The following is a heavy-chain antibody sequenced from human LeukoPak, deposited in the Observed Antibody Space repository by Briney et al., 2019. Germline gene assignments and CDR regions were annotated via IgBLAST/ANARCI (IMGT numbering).Heavy chain of an antibody. J-gene: IGHJ6*02. V-gene: IGHV1-69*13. CDR2: IIPIFGTA. CDR1: GGTFSSYA. D-gene: IGHD3-3*01. CDR3: ARELLRFLEWSREDYYYYGMDV. Sequence: ASVKVSCKASGGTFSSYAISWVRQAPGQGREWMGGIIPIFGTANYAQKFQGRVTITADESTSTAYMELSSLRSEDTAVYYCARELLRFLEWSREDYYYYGMDVWGQGTTVTVSS.